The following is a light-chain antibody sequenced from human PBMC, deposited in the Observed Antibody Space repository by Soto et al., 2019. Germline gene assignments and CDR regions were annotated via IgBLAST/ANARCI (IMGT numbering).Light chain of an antibody. Sequence: DIQMTQSLSTLSASVGDRVTITCRASQTVERWLAWYQQKPGKAPNLVISDVSSLERGVPSRFSGSGSGTEFTLTISGLQPDDFATYYCQQYKDSVWTFGQGTKVDIK. V-gene: IGKV1-5*01. CDR1: QTVERW. CDR3: QQYKDSVWT. J-gene: IGKJ1*01. CDR2: DVS.